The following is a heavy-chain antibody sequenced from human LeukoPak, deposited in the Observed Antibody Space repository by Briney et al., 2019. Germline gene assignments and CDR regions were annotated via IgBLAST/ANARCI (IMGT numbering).Heavy chain of an antibody. CDR3: ARQWSGYSSSWCLDY. Sequence: PSETLSLTCTVSGGSISSSSYYWGWIRQPPGKGLEWIGSIYYSGSTYYNPSLKSRVTISVDTSKNQFSLKLSSVTAADTAEYYCARQWSGYSSSWCLDYWGQGTLVTVSS. V-gene: IGHV4-39*01. CDR2: IYYSGST. J-gene: IGHJ4*02. D-gene: IGHD6-13*01. CDR1: GGSISSSSYY.